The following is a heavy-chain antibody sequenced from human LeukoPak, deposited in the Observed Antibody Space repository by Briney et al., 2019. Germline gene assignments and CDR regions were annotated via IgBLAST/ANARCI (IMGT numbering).Heavy chain of an antibody. CDR2: IYYSGST. CDR3: ARGGCSGYDFVGSFDY. J-gene: IGHJ4*02. Sequence: SETLSLTCTVSGGSISSHYWSWIRQPPGKGLEWIGYIYYSGSTNYNPSLKSRVTISVDTSKNQFSLKLSSVTAADTAVYYCARGGCSGYDFVGSFDYWGQGTLVTVSS. CDR1: GGSISSHY. V-gene: IGHV4-59*11. D-gene: IGHD5-12*01.